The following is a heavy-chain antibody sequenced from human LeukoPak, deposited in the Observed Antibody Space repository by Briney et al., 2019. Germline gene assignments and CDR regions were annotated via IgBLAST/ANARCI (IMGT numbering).Heavy chain of an antibody. CDR2: IFYTGRS. V-gene: IGHV4-39*07. CDR1: GLTFSSYA. Sequence: GSLRLSCAASGLTFSSYAMSWVRQPPGKGLECIGSIFYTGRSYYNPSLKRRVTISVDTSKNQFSLKLSSVTAADTAVYYCAKILYSSNIDYWGQGTLVTVSS. D-gene: IGHD6-19*01. CDR3: AKILYSSNIDY. J-gene: IGHJ4*02.